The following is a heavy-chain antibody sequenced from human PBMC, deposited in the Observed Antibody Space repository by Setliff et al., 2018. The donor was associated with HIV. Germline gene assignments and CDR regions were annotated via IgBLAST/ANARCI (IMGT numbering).Heavy chain of an antibody. CDR2: IIHSGST. V-gene: IGHV4-34*12. J-gene: IGHJ4*02. CDR1: GGSFSGYY. CDR3: ARRSGWSLDY. D-gene: IGHD6-19*01. Sequence: SETLSLTCAVYGGSFSGYYWSWIRQPPGKGLEWIGEIIHSGSTNYNPSLKSRVTISVDTSKSQFSLKLSSVTAADTAVYYCARRSGWSLDYWGQGTLVTVSS.